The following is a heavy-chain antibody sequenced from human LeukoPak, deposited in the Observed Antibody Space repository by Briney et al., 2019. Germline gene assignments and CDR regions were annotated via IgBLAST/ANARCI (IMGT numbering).Heavy chain of an antibody. CDR2: IIPILGIA. J-gene: IGHJ4*02. V-gene: IGHV1-69*04. Sequence: SVKVSCKASGGTFSSYAISWVRQAPGQGLEWMGRIIPILGIANYAQKFQGRVTITADKSTSTAYMELSSLRSEDTAVYYCARDTPGEHKLELPYWGQGTLVTVSS. CDR1: GGTFSSYA. D-gene: IGHD1-7*01. CDR3: ARDTPGEHKLELPY.